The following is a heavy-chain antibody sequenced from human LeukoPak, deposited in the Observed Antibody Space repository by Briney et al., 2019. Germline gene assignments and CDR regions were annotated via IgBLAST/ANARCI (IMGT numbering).Heavy chain of an antibody. CDR1: GYTLTTYG. J-gene: IGHJ4*02. D-gene: IGHD5-18*01. CDR2: ISTYNGNT. Sequence: GASVKVSCRSSGYTLTTYGITWVRQAPGQGLEWMGWISTYNGNTNYAQKLQGRVTMTTDTSTSTAYMELRSLRSDDTAMYYCARDRMDTGTYFDYWGQGTLVTVSS. V-gene: IGHV1-18*01. CDR3: ARDRMDTGTYFDY.